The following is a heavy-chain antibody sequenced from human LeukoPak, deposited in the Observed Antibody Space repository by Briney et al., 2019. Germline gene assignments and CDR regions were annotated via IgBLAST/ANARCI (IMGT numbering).Heavy chain of an antibody. D-gene: IGHD3/OR15-3a*01. V-gene: IGHV3-64*01. J-gene: IGHJ4*02. Sequence: GGSLRLSCAASGFSFSSSAMHWVRQAPGKGLEYVSAITNNGGYTYYANSVKGRFTISRDNSKNTLYLQMGSLRTEDTAVYYCAGASPDGFCDYWGQGTLVTVSS. CDR2: ITNNGGYT. CDR1: GFSFSSSA. CDR3: AGASPDGFCDY.